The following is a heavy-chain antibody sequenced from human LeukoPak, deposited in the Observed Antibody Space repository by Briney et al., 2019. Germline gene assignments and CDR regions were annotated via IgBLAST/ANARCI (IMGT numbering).Heavy chain of an antibody. D-gene: IGHD1-20*01. V-gene: IGHV3-15*01. CDR3: TTDRVRGRCRFNCYYMDV. CDR2: IKSKTDGGTT. CDR1: GFTFSNAW. J-gene: IGHJ6*03. Sequence: GGSLRLSCAASGFTFSNAWMSWVRQAPGKGLEWVGRIKSKTDGGTTDYAAPVEGRFTIARDDSKNTLYLQMNSLKTEDTAVYYCTTDRVRGRCRFNCYYMDVWGKGTTVTVSS.